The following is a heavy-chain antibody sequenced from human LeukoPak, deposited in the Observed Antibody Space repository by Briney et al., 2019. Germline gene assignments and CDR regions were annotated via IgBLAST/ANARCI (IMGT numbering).Heavy chain of an antibody. J-gene: IGHJ4*02. CDR1: GGSISSSSYY. V-gene: IGHV4-39*01. D-gene: IGHD6-19*01. CDR3: ARVHEQWLAYDY. Sequence: PSETLPLTCTVSGGSISSSSYYWGWIRQPPGKGLEWIGSIYYSGSTYYNPSLKSRVTISVDTSKNQFSLKLSSVTAADTAVYYCARVHEQWLAYDYWGQGTLVTVSS. CDR2: IYYSGST.